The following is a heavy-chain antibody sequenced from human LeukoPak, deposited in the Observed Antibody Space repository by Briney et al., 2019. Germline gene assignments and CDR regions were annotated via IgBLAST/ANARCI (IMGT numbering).Heavy chain of an antibody. D-gene: IGHD2-15*01. J-gene: IGHJ3*02. Sequence: GGSLRLSCAASGFTFSSYSMNWVRQVPGKGLEWVSYISSSSTTIYYADSVKGRFTISRDNAKNSLYLQMNSLRAEDTAVYYCARDKISALHAFDIWGQGTMVTVSS. CDR1: GFTFSSYS. CDR2: ISSSSTTI. V-gene: IGHV3-48*04. CDR3: ARDKISALHAFDI.